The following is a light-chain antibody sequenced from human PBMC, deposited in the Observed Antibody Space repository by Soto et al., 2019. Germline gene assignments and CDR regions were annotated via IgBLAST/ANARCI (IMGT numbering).Light chain of an antibody. CDR2: GAS. CDR3: RQYGSSPYT. CDR1: QSVSSSY. J-gene: IGKJ2*01. V-gene: IGKV3-20*01. Sequence: EMVLTQSPGTLSLSPGERATLSCRASQSVSSSYLAWYQQKPGQAPRLLIYGASSRATGIPDRFSGSGPGTDFHLTISRLEPEYFAVYYCRQYGSSPYTFGQGTKLEI.